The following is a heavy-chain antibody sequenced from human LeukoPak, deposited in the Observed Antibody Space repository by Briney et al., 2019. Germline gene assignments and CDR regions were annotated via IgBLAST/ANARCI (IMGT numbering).Heavy chain of an antibody. CDR1: GGSISSGGYS. J-gene: IGHJ4*02. D-gene: IGHD2-2*01. CDR2: IYHSGST. Sequence: SETLCLTCAVSGGSISSGGYSWSWIRQPPGKGLEWIGYIYHSGSTYYNPSLKSRVTISVDRSKNQFSLKLSSVTAADTAVYYCARGSRYCSSTSCRFDYWGQGTLATVSS. V-gene: IGHV4-30-2*01. CDR3: ARGSRYCSSTSCRFDY.